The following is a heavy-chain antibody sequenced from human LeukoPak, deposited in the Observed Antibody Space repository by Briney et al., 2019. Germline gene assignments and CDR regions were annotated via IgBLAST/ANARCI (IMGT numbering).Heavy chain of an antibody. V-gene: IGHV3-21*01. CDR3: ARGQSGTKTGFDY. D-gene: IGHD1-26*01. CDR1: GFTFSSYS. J-gene: IGHJ4*02. Sequence: GGSLRLSCAASGFTFSSYSMNWVRQAPGKGLEWVSSISSSSSYIYYADSVKGRFTISRDNAKNSLYLQMNSLRAEDTAVYYCARGQSGTKTGFDYWGQGTLVTVSS. CDR2: ISSSSSYI.